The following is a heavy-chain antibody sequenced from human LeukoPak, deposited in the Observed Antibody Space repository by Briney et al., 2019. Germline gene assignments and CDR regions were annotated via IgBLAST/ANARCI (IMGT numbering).Heavy chain of an antibody. CDR2: INPNSGGT. J-gene: IGHJ5*02. CDR3: ARAEYQLFLSPWFDP. V-gene: IGHV1-2*02. CDR1: GYTFTGYY. D-gene: IGHD2-2*01. Sequence: GASVTVSCTASGYTFTGYYMHWVRQAPGQGLEWMGWINPNSGGTNYAQKFQGRVTMTRDTSISTAYMELSRLRSDDTAVYYCARAEYQLFLSPWFDPWGQGTLVTVSS.